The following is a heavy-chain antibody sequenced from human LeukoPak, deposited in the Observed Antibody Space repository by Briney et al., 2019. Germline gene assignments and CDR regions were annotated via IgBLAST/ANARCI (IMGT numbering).Heavy chain of an antibody. CDR2: MNPNSGNT. CDR1: GYTFTSYD. Sequence: GASVKVSCKASGYTFTSYDINWVRQATGQGLEWMGWMNPNSGNTDYAQKFQGRVTMTRNTSIRTAYMELSSLRSEDTAVYYCARVSWGTSYFEYGGQGTLVTVSS. D-gene: IGHD7-27*01. V-gene: IGHV1-8*01. CDR3: ARVSWGTSYFEY. J-gene: IGHJ4*02.